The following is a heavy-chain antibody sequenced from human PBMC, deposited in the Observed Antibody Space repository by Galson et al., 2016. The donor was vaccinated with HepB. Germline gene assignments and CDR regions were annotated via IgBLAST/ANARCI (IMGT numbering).Heavy chain of an antibody. Sequence: SLRLSCAGSGFTVATNFMSWVRQAPGKGLEWVSVISHGGSTEYSDSVKGRFTLSRDTLKNTVYLQMNSLRPDDTAVYYCARVLRFLELAHRFDPWGQGTQVTVSS. J-gene: IGHJ5*02. CDR3: ARVLRFLELAHRFDP. D-gene: IGHD3-3*01. CDR1: GFTVATNF. CDR2: ISHGGST. V-gene: IGHV3-66*02.